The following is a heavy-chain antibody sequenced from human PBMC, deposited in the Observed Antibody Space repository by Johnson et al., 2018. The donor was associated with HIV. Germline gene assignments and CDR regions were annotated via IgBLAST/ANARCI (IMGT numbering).Heavy chain of an antibody. D-gene: IGHD6-13*01. Sequence: QVQLVESGGGVVQPGGSLRLSCAASGFTLNSYGMHWVRQAPGKGLEWVAFIRYDGSNTYYGDSMKGRLTISRDNSKNTLFLQMNSLRAEDTAVYYCTTCSRSRAFDISGQETIVTVSS. V-gene: IGHV3-30*02. CDR3: TTCSRSRAFDI. J-gene: IGHJ3*02. CDR1: GFTLNSYG. CDR2: IRYDGSNT.